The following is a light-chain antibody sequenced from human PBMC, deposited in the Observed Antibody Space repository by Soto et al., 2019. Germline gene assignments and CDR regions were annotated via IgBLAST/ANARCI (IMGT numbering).Light chain of an antibody. V-gene: IGKV3-20*01. J-gene: IGKJ2*01. CDR3: QQYGSIPYT. CDR2: GAF. CDR1: QNLRRPS. Sequence: DIVLTQSPGTLSLSAGETATLSCKASQNLRRPSLAWYQQKPGQTPRLLIFGAFTRAAGIPDRFSGSMTGTDFTLTITRLEPEDSAVYYCQQYGSIPYTFGQGTKLE.